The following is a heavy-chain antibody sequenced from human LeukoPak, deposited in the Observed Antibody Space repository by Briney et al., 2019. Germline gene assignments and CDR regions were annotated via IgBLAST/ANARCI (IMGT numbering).Heavy chain of an antibody. J-gene: IGHJ5*02. Sequence: SETLSLTCTVSGGSISSYYWSWIRQPPGKGLEWIGYIYYSGSTNYNPSLKSRVTISVDTSKNQFSLKLSSVTAADTAVYYCARGRGRDGYNYRFDPWGQGTLVTVSS. CDR2: IYYSGST. D-gene: IGHD5-24*01. CDR1: GGSISSYY. CDR3: ARGRGRDGYNYRFDP. V-gene: IGHV4-59*01.